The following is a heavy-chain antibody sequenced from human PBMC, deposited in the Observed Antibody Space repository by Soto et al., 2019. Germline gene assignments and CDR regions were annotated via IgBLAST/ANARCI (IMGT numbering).Heavy chain of an antibody. Sequence: SETLSLTCTVSGGSISSGDYYWSWIRQPPGKGLEWFAYVYYTGGSYYNPSLKSRATISVDTSKNQFSLKVSSVTATDTAVYYCARDYRSGYDNWGQGILVTVSS. J-gene: IGHJ4*02. CDR3: ARDYRSGYDN. D-gene: IGHD6-19*01. CDR2: VYYTGGS. CDR1: GGSISSGDYY. V-gene: IGHV4-30-4*01.